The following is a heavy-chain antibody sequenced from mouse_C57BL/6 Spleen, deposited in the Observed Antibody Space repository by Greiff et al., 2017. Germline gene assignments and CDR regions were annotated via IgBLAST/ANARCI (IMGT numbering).Heavy chain of an antibody. D-gene: IGHD1-1*02. CDR2: INPNNGGT. Sequence: EVQLQQSGPELVKPGASVKISCKASGYTFTDYYMNWVKQSHGKSLEWIGDINPNNGGTSYNQKFKGKATLTVDKSSSTAYIELRSLTSEDSAVYYCARAGYGYFDYWGQGTTLTVSS. V-gene: IGHV1-26*01. CDR1: GYTFTDYY. CDR3: ARAGYGYFDY. J-gene: IGHJ2*01.